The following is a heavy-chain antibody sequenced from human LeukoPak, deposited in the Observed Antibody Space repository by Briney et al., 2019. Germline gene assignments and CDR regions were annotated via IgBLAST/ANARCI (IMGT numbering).Heavy chain of an antibody. CDR3: ARAGGYYYFDY. D-gene: IGHD3-10*01. V-gene: IGHV3-66*01. Sequence: TGGSLRLSCAASGFTVSSNYMSWFGQAPGKGLEWVSVIYSGGTTYSADSVKGRFTISRDNSKNTLYLQMNSLRAEDTAVYYCARAGGYYYFDYWGQGTLVTVSS. CDR1: GFTVSSNY. J-gene: IGHJ4*02. CDR2: IYSGGTT.